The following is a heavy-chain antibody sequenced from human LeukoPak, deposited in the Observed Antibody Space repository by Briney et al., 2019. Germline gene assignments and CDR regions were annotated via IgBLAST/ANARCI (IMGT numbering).Heavy chain of an antibody. J-gene: IGHJ4*02. CDR3: ASLTGSYGSGTVGHVDY. V-gene: IGHV3-33*08. D-gene: IGHD3-10*01. Sequence: TGGSLRLSCAASGFTFSSYAMHWVRQAPGKGLEWVAVIWYDGSNKYYADSVKGRFTISRDNSKNTLYLQMNSLRAEDTAVYYCASLTGSYGSGTVGHVDYWGQGTLVTVSS. CDR2: IWYDGSNK. CDR1: GFTFSSYA.